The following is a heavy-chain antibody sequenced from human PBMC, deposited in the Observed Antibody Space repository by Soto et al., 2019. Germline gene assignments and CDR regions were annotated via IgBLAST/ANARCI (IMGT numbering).Heavy chain of an antibody. V-gene: IGHV4-4*07. J-gene: IGHJ4*02. D-gene: IGHD2-15*01. CDR1: GASISTYY. CDR2: IYSSGST. CDR3: ARGFGSDWYYFDS. Sequence: SETLSLTCNVSGASISTYYWIWIRQTAEKRLEWIGRIYSSGSTIYSPSLKSRVTMSLDTSKNRFSLKLTSVTAADTAVYYCARGFGSDWYYFDSWGKGILVTVSS.